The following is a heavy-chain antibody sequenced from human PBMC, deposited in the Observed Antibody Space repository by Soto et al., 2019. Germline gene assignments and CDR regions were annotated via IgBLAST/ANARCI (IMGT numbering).Heavy chain of an antibody. V-gene: IGHV4-39*01. Sequence: SETLSLTCTVSGGSISSSSYYLGWFRRPPGKGLGWMGSIFYSGSTYYNPSLKSRVTISVDTSKNQFSLKLSSVTAADTAVYYCARHLTYCSAGSCYSDFPYYGMDVWGQGTTVTVS. J-gene: IGHJ6*02. CDR1: GGSISSSSYY. CDR2: IFYSGST. CDR3: ARHLTYCSAGSCYSDFPYYGMDV. D-gene: IGHD2-15*01.